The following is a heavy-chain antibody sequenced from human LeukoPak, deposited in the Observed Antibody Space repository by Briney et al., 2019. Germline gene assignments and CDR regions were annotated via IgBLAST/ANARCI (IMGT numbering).Heavy chain of an antibody. CDR3: ARDRHDYGDHTGAYWFFDL. V-gene: IGHV3-13*01. Sequence: GGSLRLSCAASGFTFRRYDMHWVRQAPGRGLEWVSAIGTAGDTYYPGSVKGRFTISRENAENSVYLQMNNLRAEDTAVYYCARDRHDYGDHTGAYWFFDLWGRGTLVTVSS. CDR1: GFTFRRYD. J-gene: IGHJ2*01. CDR2: IGTAGDT. D-gene: IGHD4-17*01.